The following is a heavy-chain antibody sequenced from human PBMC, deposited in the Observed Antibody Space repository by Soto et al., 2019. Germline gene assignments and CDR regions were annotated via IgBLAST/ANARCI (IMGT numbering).Heavy chain of an antibody. V-gene: IGHV1-69*13. D-gene: IGHD1-1*01. Sequence: ASVKVSCKASGGTFSSYAISWVRQATGQGLEWMGGIIPIFGTANYAQKFQGRVTITADESTSTAYMELSSLRSEDTAVYYCASGTGDTSPDYGMDVWGQGTTVTVSS. CDR3: ASGTGDTSPDYGMDV. J-gene: IGHJ6*02. CDR2: IIPIFGTA. CDR1: GGTFSSYA.